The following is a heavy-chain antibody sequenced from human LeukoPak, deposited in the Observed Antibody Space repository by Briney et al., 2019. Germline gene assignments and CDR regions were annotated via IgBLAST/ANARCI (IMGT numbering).Heavy chain of an antibody. J-gene: IGHJ4*02. Sequence: PSETLSLTCTVSGGSIYSTSDYWGWIRQPPGKGLEWIGSIYYSGSTYYNPSLKSRVTISVDTSKNQFSLKLSSVTAADTAVYYCARYGSGVPPFDYWGQGTLVTVSS. CDR3: ARYGSGVPPFDY. D-gene: IGHD3-10*01. CDR1: GGSIYSTSDY. V-gene: IGHV4-39*01. CDR2: IYYSGST.